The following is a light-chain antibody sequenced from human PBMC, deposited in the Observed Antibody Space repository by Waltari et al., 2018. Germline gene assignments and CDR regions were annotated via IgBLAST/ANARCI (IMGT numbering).Light chain of an antibody. CDR3: SSYAGSNIWV. V-gene: IGLV2-8*01. Sequence: QSALTQPPSASGSPGQSVTISCTGTSSDVGGYNYVSWYQQHPGKAPKLLIYEVNTRPSGVPDRFSGSKSANTASLTVSGLQAEDEADYYCSSYAGSNIWVFGGGTMLTVL. J-gene: IGLJ3*02. CDR2: EVN. CDR1: SSDVGGYNY.